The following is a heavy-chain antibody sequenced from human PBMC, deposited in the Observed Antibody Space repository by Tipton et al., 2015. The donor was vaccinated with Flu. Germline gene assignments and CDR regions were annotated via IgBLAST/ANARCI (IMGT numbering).Heavy chain of an antibody. J-gene: IGHJ4*02. V-gene: IGHV4-38-2*01. CDR1: AYSMSRGAY. CDR2: ISHTGRT. Sequence: TLSLTCEVSAYSMSRGAYWAWIRQPPGKGLEWIGCISHTGRTYYNPSLKSRVTISVDTAKNQFSQRLNSMTASDTAVYYCARSTYYYGSGSSDYWGQGTLVTVSS. D-gene: IGHD3-10*01. CDR3: ARSTYYYGSGSSDY.